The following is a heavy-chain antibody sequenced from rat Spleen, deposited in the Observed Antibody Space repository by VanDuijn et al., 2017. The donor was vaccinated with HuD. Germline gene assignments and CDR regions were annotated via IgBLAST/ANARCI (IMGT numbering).Heavy chain of an antibody. J-gene: IGHJ2*01. V-gene: IGHV5-20*01. CDR1: GFTFSNYD. D-gene: IGHD1-4*01. CDR3: TTGSTRVPYDY. Sequence: EVQLVESGGGLVQPGRSLKLSCAASGFTFSNYDMAWVRQAPKKGLEWVAYITYDSVGSYYRDSVKGRFSVSRDNAKSTLYLQMDSLGSEDTATYYCTTGSTRVPYDYLGQGVMVTVSS. CDR2: ITYDSVGS.